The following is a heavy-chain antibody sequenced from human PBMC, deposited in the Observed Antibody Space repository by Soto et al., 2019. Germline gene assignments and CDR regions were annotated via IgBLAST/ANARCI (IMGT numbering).Heavy chain of an antibody. D-gene: IGHD2-21*01. J-gene: IGHJ5*02. V-gene: IGHV1-3*01. CDR3: TRGLPAVLEVFAAHQANYNYFAP. CDR1: GYTFTTYP. Sequence: QVQLVQSGAEVKKPGASVKVSCTASGYTFTTYPIHWVRQAPGQSLEWMGWINGGNGNTKYSQKFQDRVTITRDKTARTAYMELASLTSEDTAVYYCTRGLPAVLEVFAAHQANYNYFAPCGQGALVTVSS. CDR2: INGGNGNT.